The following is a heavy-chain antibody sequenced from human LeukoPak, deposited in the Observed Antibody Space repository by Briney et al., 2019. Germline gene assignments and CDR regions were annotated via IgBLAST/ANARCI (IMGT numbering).Heavy chain of an antibody. V-gene: IGHV4-39*07. CDR1: GGSISSSSYY. D-gene: IGHD3-22*01. CDR2: IHYSGST. J-gene: IGHJ3*02. CDR3: ASFMIVVENAFDI. Sequence: SETLSLTCTVSGGSISSSSYYWGWIRQPPGKGLEWIGSIHYSGSTYYNPSLKSRVTISVDTSKNQFSLKLSSVTAADTAVYYCASFMIVVENAFDIWGQGTMVTVSS.